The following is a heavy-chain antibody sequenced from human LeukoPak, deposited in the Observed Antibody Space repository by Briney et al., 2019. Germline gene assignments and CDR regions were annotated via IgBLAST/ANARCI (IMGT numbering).Heavy chain of an antibody. J-gene: IGHJ4*02. V-gene: IGHV4-39*07. CDR1: GGSISSSGYY. CDR2: IYYSGGN. Sequence: PSETLSLTCTVSGGSISSSGYYWGWIRQPPGKGLEWIGSIYYSGGNYYNPSLNSRVTISVDTSKNQSSLRLSSVTAADTAVYYCARGPYYFDSWGPGTLVTVSS. CDR3: ARGPYYFDS.